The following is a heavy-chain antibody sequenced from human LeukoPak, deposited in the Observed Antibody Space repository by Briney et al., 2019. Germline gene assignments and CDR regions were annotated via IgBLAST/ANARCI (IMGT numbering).Heavy chain of an antibody. Sequence: ASVKVSCKASGYSFTTYDINWVRQAPGQGLGWMGWMRPKKSDTGYARKFQDRVTLTWNISTDTAYMELNSLTAEDTAVYFCAGGPPEDTSSGYWGQGTLVTVSS. CDR1: GYSFTTYD. V-gene: IGHV1-8*01. D-gene: IGHD3-22*01. CDR2: MRPKKSDT. J-gene: IGHJ4*02. CDR3: AGGPPEDTSSGY.